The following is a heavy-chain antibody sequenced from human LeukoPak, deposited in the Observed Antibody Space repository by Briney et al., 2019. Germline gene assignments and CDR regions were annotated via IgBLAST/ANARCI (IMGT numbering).Heavy chain of an antibody. V-gene: IGHV1-46*01. Sequence: ASVKVSCKASGYTFTSYYMHWVRQAPGQGLEWMGIINPSGGSTSYAQKFQGRVTMTRDTSTSTVYMELSSLRSEDTAVYYCARGVGYYDSSGLSEDYWGQGTLVTVSS. CDR2: INPSGGST. CDR1: GYTFTSYY. J-gene: IGHJ4*02. D-gene: IGHD3-22*01. CDR3: ARGVGYYDSSGLSEDY.